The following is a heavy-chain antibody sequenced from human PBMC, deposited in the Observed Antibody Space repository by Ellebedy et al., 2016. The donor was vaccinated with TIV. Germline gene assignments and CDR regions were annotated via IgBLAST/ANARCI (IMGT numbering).Heavy chain of an antibody. CDR1: GFTFSHSA. V-gene: IGHV3-21*06. CDR3: ARDEGSYGN. CDR2: ISSGSSYI. Sequence: GESLKISCAASGFTFSHSAMNWVRQAPGKGLEWVSSISSGSSYIYYADSVKGRFTISRDNAKSSLYLQMSSLRAEDTAVYYCARDEGSYGNWGQGTLVTVSS. J-gene: IGHJ4*02. D-gene: IGHD5-18*01.